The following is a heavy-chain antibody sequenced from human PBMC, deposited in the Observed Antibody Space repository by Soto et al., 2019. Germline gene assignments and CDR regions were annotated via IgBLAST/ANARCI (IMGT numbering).Heavy chain of an antibody. V-gene: IGHV3-23*01. J-gene: IGHJ3*02. CDR2: ISGSGGSP. CDR3: ARVRRHIVVVTAILNAFDI. Sequence: GGSLRLSCAASGFTFSSYTMAWVRQAPGKGLEWVSSISGSGGSPYYADSVQGRFTISRDNSKNTLYLQMNSLRAEDTAVYYCARVRRHIVVVTAILNAFDIWGQGTMVTVSS. D-gene: IGHD2-21*02. CDR1: GFTFSSYT.